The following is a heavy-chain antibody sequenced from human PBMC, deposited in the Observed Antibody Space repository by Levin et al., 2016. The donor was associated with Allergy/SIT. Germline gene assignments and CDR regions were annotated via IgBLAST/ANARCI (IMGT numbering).Heavy chain of an antibody. V-gene: IGHV1-46*02. CDR1: GYTFHNYF. CDR2: INPGDGRT. J-gene: IGHJ6*02. Sequence: ASVKVSCKTSGYTFHNYFMHWVRQAPGQGLEWVGIINPGDGRTTYAQRFQGRVTMTGDTSTSTVYMELSSLRSDDTAVFYCARGMLGQWLGTFYYYGLDVWGQGTTVTVSS. CDR3: ARGMLGQWLGTFYYYGLDV. D-gene: IGHD6-19*01.